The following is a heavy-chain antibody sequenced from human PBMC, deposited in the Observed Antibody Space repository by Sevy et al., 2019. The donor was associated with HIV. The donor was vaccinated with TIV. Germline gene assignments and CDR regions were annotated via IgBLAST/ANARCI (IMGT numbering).Heavy chain of an antibody. J-gene: IGHJ5*02. CDR1: GFTFSVYT. Sequence: GGSLRLSCKVSGFTFSVYTMHWVRQAPGKGLEWVSSISRTNTTYYADSLRGRFTISRDNAKNPLYLEMNSLRDDDTAVYYCASEAYYYDSREENWFDPWGQGTLVTVSS. CDR3: ASEAYYYDSREENWFDP. D-gene: IGHD3-22*01. V-gene: IGHV3-48*02. CDR2: ISRTNTT.